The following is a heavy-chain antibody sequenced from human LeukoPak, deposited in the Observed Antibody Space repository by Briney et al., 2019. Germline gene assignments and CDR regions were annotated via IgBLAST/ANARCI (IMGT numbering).Heavy chain of an antibody. J-gene: IGHJ4*02. D-gene: IGHD4-23*01. CDR3: AKAEGFFGGYYDH. CDR1: GFTFTNYE. CDR2: LSGSGGST. Sequence: GGSLRLSCAASGFTFTNYEMSWVRQAPGKGLEWVSGLSGSGGSTYYADSVKGRFTISRDNAKNSLYLQMNSLRAEDTAFYYCAKAEGFFGGYYDHWGQGTLVTVSS. V-gene: IGHV3-23*01.